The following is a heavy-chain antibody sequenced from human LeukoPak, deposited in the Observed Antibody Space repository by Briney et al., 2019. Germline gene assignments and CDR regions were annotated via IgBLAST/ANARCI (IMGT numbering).Heavy chain of an antibody. CDR3: ARDLYRIVVVPHYFDC. J-gene: IGHJ4*02. D-gene: IGHD3-22*01. Sequence: GGSLRLSCAASGFTFSSYSMNWVRQAPGKGLEWVSSISSSSYIYYADSVKGRFTISRDNAKNSLYLQMNSLRAEDTAVYYCARDLYRIVVVPHYFDCWGQGTLVTVSS. V-gene: IGHV3-21*01. CDR1: GFTFSSYS. CDR2: ISSSSYI.